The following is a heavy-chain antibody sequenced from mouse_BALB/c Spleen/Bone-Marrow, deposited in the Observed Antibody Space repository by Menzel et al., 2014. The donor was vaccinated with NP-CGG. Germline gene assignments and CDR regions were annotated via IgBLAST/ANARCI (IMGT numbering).Heavy chain of an antibody. CDR3: ARHDGYRTWFAY. V-gene: IGHV5-12*02. CDR2: ISNGGGST. Sequence: DVQLVESGGGLVQPGGSLKLSCATSGFTFSDYYMYWVRQTPEKRLEWVAYISNGGGSTYYPDTVKGRFTISRDNAKNTLYLQMSCLKSEDTAMYYCARHDGYRTWFAYWGQGTLVTVSA. CDR1: GFTFSDYY. D-gene: IGHD2-3*01. J-gene: IGHJ3*01.